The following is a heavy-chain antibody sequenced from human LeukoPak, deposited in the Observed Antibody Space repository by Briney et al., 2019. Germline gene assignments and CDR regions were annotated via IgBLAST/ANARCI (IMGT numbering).Heavy chain of an antibody. CDR1: GGSISSYY. V-gene: IGHV4-59*01. Sequence: SETLSLTCKVSGGSISSYYWSWIRQPPGKGLEWIGDIYYSGTTNYNPSLKSRVTISVDTSKNQFSLKLSSVTAADTAVYYCARGVYIAAAQYGYWGQGTLVTVSS. J-gene: IGHJ4*02. CDR3: ARGVYIAAAQYGY. D-gene: IGHD6-13*01. CDR2: IYYSGTT.